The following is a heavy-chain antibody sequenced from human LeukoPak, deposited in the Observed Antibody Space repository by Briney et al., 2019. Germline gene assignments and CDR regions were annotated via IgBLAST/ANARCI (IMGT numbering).Heavy chain of an antibody. J-gene: IGHJ5*02. Sequence: PSETLSLTCAVYGGSFSGYYWSWIRQPPGKGLEWIGEINHSGSTNYNPSLKSRVTISVDTSKNQFSLKLSSVTAADTAVYYCARGHHVWGSYRYPANGWFDPWGQGTLVTVSS. CDR3: ARGHHVWGSYRYPANGWFDP. CDR2: INHSGST. V-gene: IGHV4-34*01. D-gene: IGHD3-16*02. CDR1: GGSFSGYY.